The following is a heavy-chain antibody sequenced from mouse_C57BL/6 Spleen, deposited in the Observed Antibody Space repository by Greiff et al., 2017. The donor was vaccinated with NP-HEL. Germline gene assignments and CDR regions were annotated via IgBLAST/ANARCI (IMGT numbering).Heavy chain of an antibody. J-gene: IGHJ2*01. Sequence: EVQVVESGPGLVKPSQSLSLTCSVTGYSITSGYYWNWIRQFPGNKLEWMGYISYDGSNNYNPSLKNRISITRDTSKNQFFLKLNSVTTEDTATYYCARDGAQVPFDYWGQGTTLTVSS. V-gene: IGHV3-6*01. CDR3: ARDGAQVPFDY. CDR1: GYSITSGYY. CDR2: ISYDGSN. D-gene: IGHD3-2*02.